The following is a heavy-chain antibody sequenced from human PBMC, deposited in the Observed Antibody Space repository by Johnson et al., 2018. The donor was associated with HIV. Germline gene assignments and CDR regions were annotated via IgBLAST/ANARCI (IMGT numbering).Heavy chain of an antibody. CDR2: IRYDGSNK. CDR3: AKAQAFRGAFDI. CDR1: GFTFSSYG. J-gene: IGHJ3*02. Sequence: QVQLVESGGGVVQPGGSLRLSCAASGFTFSSYGMHWVRQAPGKGLEWVAFIRYDGSNKYYADSVKGRFTISRDNSKNTLYLQMNSLRVEDTAVYYCAKAQAFRGAFDIWGQGTMVTVSS. D-gene: IGHD2/OR15-2a*01. V-gene: IGHV3-30*02.